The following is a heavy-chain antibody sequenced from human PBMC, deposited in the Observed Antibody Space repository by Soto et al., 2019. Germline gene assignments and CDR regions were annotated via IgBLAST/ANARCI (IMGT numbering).Heavy chain of an antibody. CDR3: AKALVGATYEDYYGMDV. Sequence: GGSLRLSCAASGFTCDDDTMHWVRQAPGKGLEWVSLVSWDGGSTYYADSVKGRFTISRDNSKNSLYLQMNSLRTEDTALYCCAKALVGATYEDYYGMDVWGQGTTVTVSS. CDR1: GFTCDDDT. CDR2: VSWDGGST. J-gene: IGHJ6*02. V-gene: IGHV3-43*01. D-gene: IGHD1-26*01.